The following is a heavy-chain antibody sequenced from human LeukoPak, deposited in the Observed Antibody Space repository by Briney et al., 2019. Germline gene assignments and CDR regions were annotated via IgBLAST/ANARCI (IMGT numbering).Heavy chain of an antibody. J-gene: IGHJ4*02. Sequence: PGGSLRLSCAASGFTFDDYGMSWVRQAPGKGLEWVSGINWNGGSTGYADSVKGRFTISRDNAKNSLYLQMNSLRAEDTAVYYCARDSLLRSSSFFDYWGQGTLVTVSS. V-gene: IGHV3-20*04. CDR2: INWNGGST. CDR3: ARDSLLRSSSFFDY. CDR1: GFTFDDYG. D-gene: IGHD6-13*01.